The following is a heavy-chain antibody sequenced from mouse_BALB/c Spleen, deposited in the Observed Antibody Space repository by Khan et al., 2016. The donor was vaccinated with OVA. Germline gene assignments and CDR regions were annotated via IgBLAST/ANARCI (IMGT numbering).Heavy chain of an antibody. J-gene: IGHJ4*01. CDR2: INTNSGTP. CDR3: ARDGAAYYRYDGGAMDY. Sequence: QIQLVQSGPELMKPGETVRISCTASGYTFTTAGMQWVQKMSGKGLKWIGWINTNSGTPKYPEDLRGRFACPFATSASTANLQITLHKNEDTATYFCARDGAAYYRYDGGAMDYWGQGTLVTVSA. D-gene: IGHD2-14*01. CDR1: GYTFTTAG. V-gene: IGHV9-4*02.